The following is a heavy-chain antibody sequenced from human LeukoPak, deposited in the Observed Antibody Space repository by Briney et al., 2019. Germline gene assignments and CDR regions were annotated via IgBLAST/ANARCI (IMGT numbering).Heavy chain of an antibody. V-gene: IGHV1-2*02. CDR3: ARSSPISPYCSSTSCYADAFDI. Sequence: ASVKVSCKASGYTFTGYYMHWVRQAPGQGLEWMGWINPNSGGTNYAQKFQARVTMTRDTSISTAYMELSRLRSDDTAVYYCARSSPISPYCSSTSCYADAFDIWGQGTMVTVSS. J-gene: IGHJ3*02. CDR1: GYTFTGYY. CDR2: INPNSGGT. D-gene: IGHD2-2*01.